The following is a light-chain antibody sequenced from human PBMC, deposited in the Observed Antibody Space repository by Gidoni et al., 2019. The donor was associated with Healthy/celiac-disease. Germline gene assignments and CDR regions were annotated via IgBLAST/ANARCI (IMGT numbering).Light chain of an antibody. V-gene: IGLV1-40*01. CDR3: QSYDSSLSGWV. Sequence: QSVLTPPTSVSGAPGQRVTISCTGSSSHIGAGYDVHWYQQLPGTAPKLLIYGNSNRPSGVPDRFSGSKSGTSASLAITGLQAEDEADYYCQSYDSSLSGWVFGGGTKLTVL. J-gene: IGLJ3*02. CDR2: GNS. CDR1: SSHIGAGYD.